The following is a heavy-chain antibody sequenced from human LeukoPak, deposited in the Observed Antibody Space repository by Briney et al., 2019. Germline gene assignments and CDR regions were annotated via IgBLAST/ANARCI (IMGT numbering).Heavy chain of an antibody. Sequence: GGSLRLSCAVSGFTFSSYGMNWVRQAPGRGLEWVSSISSGSTYIYYAGSVKGRFTISRDNGKNSLYLQMNSLRAEDTAVYYCARDQGTSTTAPKRKGRFDPWGQGTLVTVSS. CDR3: ARDQGTSTTAPKRKGRFDP. V-gene: IGHV3-21*01. CDR2: ISSGSTYI. J-gene: IGHJ5*02. CDR1: GFTFSSYG. D-gene: IGHD1-1*01.